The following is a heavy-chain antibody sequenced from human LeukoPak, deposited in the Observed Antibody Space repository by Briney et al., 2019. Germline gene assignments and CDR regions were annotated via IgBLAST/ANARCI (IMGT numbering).Heavy chain of an antibody. CDR1: GGSFSVYY. CDR2: FYYSGST. J-gene: IGHJ4*02. V-gene: IGHV4-34*01. Sequence: SETLSLTCDVYGGSFSVYYWGWIRQPPGKGLVWIGSFYYSGSTNYNPSLKSRVTISVDTSKNQFSLKLSSVTAADTAVYYCVYYYGSGSVEYWGQGTLVTVSS. CDR3: VYYYGSGSVEY. D-gene: IGHD3-10*01.